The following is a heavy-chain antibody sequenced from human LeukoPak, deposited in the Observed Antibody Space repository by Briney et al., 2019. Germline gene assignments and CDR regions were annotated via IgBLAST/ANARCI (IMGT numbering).Heavy chain of an antibody. CDR3: VRREPLRTFDY. Sequence: SETLSLTCTVSGGSISSSNYYWGWIRQPPGKGLEWIGSIFSSGSTSYNPSLESRVTISVDTSKNQFSLRLSSVTAADTAVYYCVRREPLRTFDYWGQGTLVTVSS. J-gene: IGHJ4*02. D-gene: IGHD5/OR15-5a*01. CDR2: IFSSGST. V-gene: IGHV4-39*01. CDR1: GGSISSSNYY.